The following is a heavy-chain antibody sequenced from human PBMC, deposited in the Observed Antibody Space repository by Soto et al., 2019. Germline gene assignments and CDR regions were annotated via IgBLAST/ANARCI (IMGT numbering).Heavy chain of an antibody. CDR3: ARESVLGYIHHTWFDP. CDR1: GGSITSGEYY. CDR2: NYYSGST. D-gene: IGHD3-16*02. J-gene: IGHJ5*02. Sequence: QVQLQESGPGLVKPSQTLSLTCTISGGSITSGEYYWSWLRQPPGKGLEWIGYNYYSGSTYYNPSLGSRVTISIDTSKNQFSLKLSSVTAADTAVYYCARESVLGYIHHTWFDPWGQGTLVTVSS. V-gene: IGHV4-30-4*01.